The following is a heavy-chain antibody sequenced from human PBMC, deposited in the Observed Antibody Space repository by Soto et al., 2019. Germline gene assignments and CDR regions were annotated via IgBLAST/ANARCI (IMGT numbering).Heavy chain of an antibody. CDR2: MYYSGST. J-gene: IGHJ4*02. CDR1: GGSISSSNYY. D-gene: IGHD2-15*01. CDR3: ARDLGVALATLTLDY. Sequence: SDTLSLTCTVSGGSISSSNYYWGWIRQPPGKGLEWIGSMYYSGSTYQNPSLKSRVTISVDTSKNSLSLQMNTLRAEDTAVYYCARDLGVALATLTLDYWGQGTLVTVSS. V-gene: IGHV4-39*02.